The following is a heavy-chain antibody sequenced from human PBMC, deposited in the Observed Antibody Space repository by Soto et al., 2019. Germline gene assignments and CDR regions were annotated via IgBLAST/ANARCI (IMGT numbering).Heavy chain of an antibody. J-gene: IGHJ4*02. V-gene: IGHV3-11*06. CDR2: ISSSSSYT. Sequence: LRLSCADSGFSFSDYYMSWIRQAPGKGLEWVSYISSSSSYTNYADSVKGRFTISRDNAKNSLYLQMNSLRAEDTAVYYCARTNSNYGIDYWGQGTLVTVSS. D-gene: IGHD4-4*01. CDR1: GFSFSDYY. CDR3: ARTNSNYGIDY.